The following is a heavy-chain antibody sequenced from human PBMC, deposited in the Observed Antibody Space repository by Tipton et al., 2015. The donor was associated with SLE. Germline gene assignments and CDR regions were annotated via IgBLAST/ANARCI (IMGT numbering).Heavy chain of an antibody. CDR1: GFTFSYYN. CDR3: ARDIGWGTFDI. V-gene: IGHV3-21*01. D-gene: IGHD1-26*01. J-gene: IGHJ3*02. CDR2: ISSTGIYI. Sequence: SLRLSCTASGFTFSYYNMNWVRQAPGEGLEWVSSISSTGIYIYNADSVKGRFTISRDNAKNSVDLQMNSLRAEDTAVYYCARDIGWGTFDIWGQGTMVTVSS.